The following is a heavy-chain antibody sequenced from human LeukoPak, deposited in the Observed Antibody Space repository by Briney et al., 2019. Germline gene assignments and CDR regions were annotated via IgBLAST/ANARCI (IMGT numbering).Heavy chain of an antibody. J-gene: IGHJ5*02. V-gene: IGHV4-59*01. CDR3: ARESIWFDP. CDR2: IYYSGST. CDR1: GGSISSYY. Sequence: PSETLSPTCTVSGGSISSYYWSWIRQPPGKGLEWIGYIYYSGSTNYNPSLKSRVTISVDTSKNQFSLKLSSVTAADTAVYYCARESIWFDPWGQGTLVTVSS.